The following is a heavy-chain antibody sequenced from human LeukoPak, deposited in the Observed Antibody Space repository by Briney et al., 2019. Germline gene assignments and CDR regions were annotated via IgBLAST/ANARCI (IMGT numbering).Heavy chain of an antibody. J-gene: IGHJ6*02. D-gene: IGHD5-18*01. CDR1: GGSFSGYY. Sequence: PSETLSLTCAVYGGSFSGYYWSWIRQPPGKGLEWIGSVDYTGITSHSPSLKSRVTISVDTSKNQFSLKVSSVSAADTGVYYCVSHPYSSYCYHMDVWGRGTTVTVSS. V-gene: IGHV4-34*01. CDR2: VDYTGIT. CDR3: VSHPYSSYCYHMDV.